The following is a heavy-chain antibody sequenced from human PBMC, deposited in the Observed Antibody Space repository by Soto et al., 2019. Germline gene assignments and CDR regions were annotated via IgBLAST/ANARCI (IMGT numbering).Heavy chain of an antibody. J-gene: IGHJ4*01. CDR2: IYYSGST. V-gene: IGHV4-59*02. CDR3: ARGGVTTFDY. D-gene: IGHD1-1*01. CDR1: GGSVSSDY. Sequence: QVQLQESGPGLVKPSETLSLTCTVSGGSVSSDYWSWIRQPPGKGLEWIGYIYYSGSTNYNPSLKSRVTISVDTSKNQFSLKLISVTAADTAVYYCARGGVTTFDYWGHGALVTVSS.